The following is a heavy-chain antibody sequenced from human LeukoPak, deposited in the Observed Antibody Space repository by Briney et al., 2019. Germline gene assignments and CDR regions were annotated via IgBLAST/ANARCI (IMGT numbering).Heavy chain of an antibody. J-gene: IGHJ4*02. CDR1: GYTFTDYY. D-gene: IGHD1-7*01. CDR3: ARGQGERELF. CDR2: IYPTNGDT. V-gene: IGHV1-2*06. Sequence: ASIKVSCKASGYTFTDYYLHWVRQAPGQGLEWMGRIYPTNGDTTYAQKFQDGVTMTRDTSISTAYMELSRLKSDDTAMYYCARGQGERELFWGQGTLVTVSS.